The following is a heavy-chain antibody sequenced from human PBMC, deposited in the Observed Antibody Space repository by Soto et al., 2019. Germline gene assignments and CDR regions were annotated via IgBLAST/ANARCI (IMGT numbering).Heavy chain of an antibody. J-gene: IGHJ6*02. CDR2: ISSSSSYI. Sequence: GSLRLSCTASAFTFSTYTMHWVRQAPGKGLEWVSSISSSSSYIYYADSLKGRFTISRDNAKNSLYLQMNSLRGEDTAVYYCARDRERYCISTSCSQKNGYYYYGMDVWGQGTTVTVSS. D-gene: IGHD2-2*01. CDR3: ARDRERYCISTSCSQKNGYYYYGMDV. CDR1: AFTFSTYT. V-gene: IGHV3-21*01.